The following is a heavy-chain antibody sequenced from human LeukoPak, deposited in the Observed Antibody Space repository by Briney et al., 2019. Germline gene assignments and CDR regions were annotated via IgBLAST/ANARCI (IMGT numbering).Heavy chain of an antibody. D-gene: IGHD3-22*01. V-gene: IGHV3-30*02. J-gene: IGHJ4*02. Sequence: GGSLRLSCAASGFTFSSYGMHWVRQAPGKGLEWVAFIRYDGSNKYYADSVKGRFTISRDNAKNTLYLQMNSLRAEDTAVYYCAGGSFYNDGNTYYALWLWGQGTLVTVSS. CDR3: AGGSFYNDGNTYYALWL. CDR1: GFTFSSYG. CDR2: IRYDGSNK.